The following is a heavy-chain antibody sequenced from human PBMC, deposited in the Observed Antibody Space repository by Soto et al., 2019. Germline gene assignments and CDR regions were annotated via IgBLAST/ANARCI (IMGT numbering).Heavy chain of an antibody. CDR3: ARAVISYYYGMDV. CDR2: IYHSGST. CDR1: GGSISSGGYS. J-gene: IGHJ6*02. Sequence: SETLSLTCAVSGGSISSGGYSWSWIRQPPGKGLEWIGYIYHSGSTYYNPSLKSRVTISVDRSKNQFSLKLSSVTAADTAVYYCARAVISYYYGMDVWGQGTTVTISS. V-gene: IGHV4-30-2*01. D-gene: IGHD2-21*01.